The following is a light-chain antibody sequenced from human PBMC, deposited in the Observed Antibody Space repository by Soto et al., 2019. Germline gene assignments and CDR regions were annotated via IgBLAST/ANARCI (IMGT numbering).Light chain of an antibody. Sequence: VLTQSPATLSLSPGARSTLSCRASENVRTFVDWYQQKHGQAPRLLLYGASNRATGIPPRFSGSGCGTAFSLTISNLEPEDYSVYYCQQHSHWPPWTFGQGTKVDI. CDR2: GAS. CDR1: ENVRTF. V-gene: IGKV3-11*01. CDR3: QQHSHWPPWT. J-gene: IGKJ1*01.